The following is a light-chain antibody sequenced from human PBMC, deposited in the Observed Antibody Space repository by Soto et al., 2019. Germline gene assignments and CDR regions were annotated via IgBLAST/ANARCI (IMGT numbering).Light chain of an antibody. CDR1: SSDVGGYNY. CDR3: SSYTSSSTPYV. V-gene: IGLV2-14*03. J-gene: IGLJ1*01. CDR2: DVS. Sequence: QSALTQPASVSGSPGQSITISCTGTSSDVGGYNYVSWYQHHPGKAPKLMIFDVSNRPSGVSNRFSGSKSANTASLTISGLQAEDEADYYCSSYTSSSTPYVFGTGTRSPS.